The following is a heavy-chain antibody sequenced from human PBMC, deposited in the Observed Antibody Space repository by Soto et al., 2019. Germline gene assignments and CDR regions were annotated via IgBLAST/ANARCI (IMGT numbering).Heavy chain of an antibody. D-gene: IGHD6-19*01. Sequence: QVQLQESGPGLLKPSETLSLTCTVSGGSVSSGSYYWSWIRHPPGKGLEWIGYIYYSGRTNYNPSLKSRVTISVDTSKNQFSLKLSSVTAADTAVYYCARGIEGWYQGRYYYGMDVWGQGTTVTVSS. V-gene: IGHV4-61*01. CDR2: IYYSGRT. CDR3: ARGIEGWYQGRYYYGMDV. CDR1: GGSVSSGSYY. J-gene: IGHJ6*02.